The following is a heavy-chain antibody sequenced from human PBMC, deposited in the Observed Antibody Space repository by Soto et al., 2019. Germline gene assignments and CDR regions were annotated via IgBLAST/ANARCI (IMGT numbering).Heavy chain of an antibody. CDR3: ARQPHCSSNSCSGAAHRYYGVDV. CDR1: GYSFPIYW. Sequence: GESLKISCKGSGYSFPIYWISWVRQMPGKGLEWMGRIDPSDSYTNYNPSFQGRVTISADKSISTAFLQWNSLIASDTAMYYCARQPHCSSNSCSGAAHRYYGVDVWGQGTTVTVSS. CDR2: IDPSDSYT. J-gene: IGHJ6*02. V-gene: IGHV5-10-1*01. D-gene: IGHD2-2*01.